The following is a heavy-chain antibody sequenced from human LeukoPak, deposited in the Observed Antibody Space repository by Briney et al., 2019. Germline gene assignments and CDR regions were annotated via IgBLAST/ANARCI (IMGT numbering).Heavy chain of an antibody. CDR1: GGSFSPYY. J-gene: IGHJ4*02. CDR3: ARDNPYYYDSDGYYDY. V-gene: IGHV4-34*01. D-gene: IGHD3-22*01. CDR2: INHSGST. Sequence: PSETLSLTCAVYGGSFSPYYWSWIRQPPGKGLEWIGEINHSGSTNYNPSLKSRVTISVDTSKNQFSLRLSSVTAADTAVYYCARDNPYYYDSDGYYDYWGQGTLVTVSS.